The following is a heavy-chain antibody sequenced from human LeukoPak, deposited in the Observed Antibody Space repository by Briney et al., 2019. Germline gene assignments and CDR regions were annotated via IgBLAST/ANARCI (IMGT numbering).Heavy chain of an antibody. CDR1: GFTFSSYS. Sequence: PGGSLRLSCAASGFTFSSYSMNWVRQAPGKGLEWVSSISSSSSYIYYADSVKGRFTISRDNAKNSLYLQMNSLRAEDTAVYYCARDPIVGASSFDHWGQGTLVTVSS. CDR3: ARDPIVGASSFDH. J-gene: IGHJ4*02. V-gene: IGHV3-21*01. D-gene: IGHD1-26*01. CDR2: ISSSSSYI.